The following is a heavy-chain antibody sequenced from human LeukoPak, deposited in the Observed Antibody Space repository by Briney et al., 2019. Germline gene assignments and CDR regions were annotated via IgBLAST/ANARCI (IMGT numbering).Heavy chain of an antibody. CDR2: INPNSGGT. CDR1: GYTFAGYY. CDR3: AREPLDSGGNAFDY. D-gene: IGHD4-23*01. J-gene: IGHJ4*02. V-gene: IGHV1-2*02. Sequence: GASVKVSCKASGYTFAGYYMHWVRQAPGQGLEWMGWINPNSGGTNYAQKFQGRVTVTRDTSISTAYMELSRLRSDDTAVYYCAREPLDSGGNAFDYWGQGTLVTVSS.